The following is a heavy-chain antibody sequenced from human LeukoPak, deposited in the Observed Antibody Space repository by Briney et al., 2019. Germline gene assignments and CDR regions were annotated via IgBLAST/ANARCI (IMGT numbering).Heavy chain of an antibody. CDR2: VWHDGSNK. D-gene: IGHD2-21*02. CDR3: AKEEEVTAIAY. J-gene: IGHJ4*02. Sequence: GRSLRLSCAASGFTFSDYGMHWVRQAPGMGLEWVAGVWHDGSNKYYADSVKGRFTISRDNSKNTLYLQMNSLRAEDTAVYYCAKEEEVTAIAYWGQGTLVTVSS. V-gene: IGHV3-33*06. CDR1: GFTFSDYG.